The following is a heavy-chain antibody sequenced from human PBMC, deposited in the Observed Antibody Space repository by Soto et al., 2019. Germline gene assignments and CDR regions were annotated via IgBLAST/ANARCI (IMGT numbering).Heavy chain of an antibody. V-gene: IGHV5-10-1*01. CDR3: ARHVKMATIYGMDV. Sequence: PGESLKISCKGSVYNFTTYWISWVRQMPGKGLEWMGRIDPSDSYTNYSPSFQGHVTISADKSINTAYLQWSSLKASDTAIYYCARHVKMATIYGMDVWGQGTTVTVSS. D-gene: IGHD5-12*01. CDR2: IDPSDSYT. CDR1: VYNFTTYW. J-gene: IGHJ6*02.